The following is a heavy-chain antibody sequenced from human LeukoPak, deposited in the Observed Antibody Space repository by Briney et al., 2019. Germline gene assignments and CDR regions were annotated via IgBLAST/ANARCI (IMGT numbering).Heavy chain of an antibody. J-gene: IGHJ3*02. CDR3: ARDLVAPRRVNAFDI. Sequence: KPSETLSLTCTVSGGSISSYYWSWIRQPPGKGLEWIGRIYTSGSTNYNPSLKSRVTISVDTSKNQFSLKLSSVTAADTAVYYCARDLVAPRRVNAFDIWGQGTMVTVSS. CDR2: IYTSGST. D-gene: IGHD5-12*01. V-gene: IGHV4-4*08. CDR1: GGSISSYY.